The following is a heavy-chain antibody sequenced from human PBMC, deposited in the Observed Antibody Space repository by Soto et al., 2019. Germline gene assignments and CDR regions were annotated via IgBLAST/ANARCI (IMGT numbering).Heavy chain of an antibody. Sequence: SVKVSCKASGGTFSSYTISWVRQAPGQGLEWMGRIIPILGIANYAQKFQGRVTITADKSTSTAYMELSSLRSEDTAVYYCAREYGSSWSDYYYYYMDVWGKGTTVTVTS. D-gene: IGHD6-13*01. CDR2: IIPILGIA. J-gene: IGHJ6*03. CDR3: AREYGSSWSDYYYYYMDV. CDR1: GGTFSSYT. V-gene: IGHV1-69*04.